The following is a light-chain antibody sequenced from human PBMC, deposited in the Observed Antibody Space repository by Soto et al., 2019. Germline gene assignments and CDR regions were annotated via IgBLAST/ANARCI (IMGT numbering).Light chain of an antibody. CDR2: GAS. CDR1: QCVSTY. V-gene: IGKV3-20*01. CDR3: QQYGSSGT. Sequence: IVFTHSPATLSFFPRQRDTLSCRASQCVSTYVAWYQQRPGQAPRLLIYGASNRATGIPDRFSGSGSGTDFTLTISRLEPEDFAVYYCQQYGSSGTFGQGTKVDTK. J-gene: IGKJ1*01.